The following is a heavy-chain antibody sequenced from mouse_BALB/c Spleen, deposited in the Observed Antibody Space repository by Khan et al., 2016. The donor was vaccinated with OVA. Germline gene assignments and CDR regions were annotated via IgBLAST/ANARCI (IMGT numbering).Heavy chain of an antibody. J-gene: IGHJ3*01. Sequence: QVQLKQSGAELVRPGVSVRISCKGSGYSFTDFAMHWVKQSHAKSLEWIGVISTYYGDADYNQKFRGKATKTVDKSSSTAYMELARLTSEDSAIYYCARGSGNSRFAYWGQGTLVTVSA. CDR2: ISTYYGDA. D-gene: IGHD1-3*01. CDR1: GYSFTDFA. CDR3: ARGSGNSRFAY. V-gene: IGHV1S137*01.